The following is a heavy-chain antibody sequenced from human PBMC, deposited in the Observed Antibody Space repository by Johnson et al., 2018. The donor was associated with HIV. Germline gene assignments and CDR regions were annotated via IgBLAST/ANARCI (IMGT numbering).Heavy chain of an antibody. D-gene: IGHD5-18*01. J-gene: IGHJ3*02. CDR3: AKAIRQLWLSDAFDI. Sequence: QVQLVESGGGVVQPGGSLRLSCAASGFTFSSYGMHWVRQAPGKGLEWVAVISYDGSNKSYADSGKGRFTISRDNSKNTRYLQMNSLRAEDTAVYYCAKAIRQLWLSDAFDIWGQGTMVTVSS. V-gene: IGHV3-33*05. CDR2: ISYDGSNK. CDR1: GFTFSSYG.